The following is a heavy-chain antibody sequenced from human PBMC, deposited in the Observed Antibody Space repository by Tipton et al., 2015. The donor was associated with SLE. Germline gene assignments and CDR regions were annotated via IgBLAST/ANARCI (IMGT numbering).Heavy chain of an antibody. V-gene: IGHV3-33*06. CDR1: GFTFSNYG. Sequence: SLRLSCAASGFTFSNYGMHWVRQAPGKGLEWVAVIWYDGSNKYYADSVKGRFTISRDDSKNTLYLQMNSLRAEDTAVYYCAKSRSRGGSSWAGYFDFWGHGTLVTVSS. J-gene: IGHJ4*01. D-gene: IGHD6-13*01. CDR2: IWYDGSNK. CDR3: AKSRSRGGSSWAGYFDF.